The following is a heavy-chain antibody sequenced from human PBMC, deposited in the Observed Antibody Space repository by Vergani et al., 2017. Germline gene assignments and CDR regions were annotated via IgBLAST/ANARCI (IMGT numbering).Heavy chain of an antibody. CDR3: ARAPVVPAAIRPHRSSSRYYKDV. CDR2: INPSGGST. D-gene: IGHD2-2*01. Sequence: QVQLVQSGAEVKKPGASVKVSCKASGYTFTSYYMHWVRQAPGQGLEWMGIINPSGGSTSYAQKFQGRVTMTRDTSTSTVYMELSSLRSEDTAVYYCARAPVVPAAIRPHRSSSRYYKDVWGKGTTVTVSS. CDR1: GYTFTSYY. V-gene: IGHV1-46*01. J-gene: IGHJ6*03.